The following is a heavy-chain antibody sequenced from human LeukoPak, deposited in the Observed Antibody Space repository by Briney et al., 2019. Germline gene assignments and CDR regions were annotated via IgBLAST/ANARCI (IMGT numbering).Heavy chain of an antibody. CDR1: GFTFSSYS. V-gene: IGHV3-21*04. CDR3: AKDPFFDY. CDR2: ISSSSSYI. J-gene: IGHJ4*02. Sequence: GGSLRLSCAASGFTFSSYSMNWVRQAPGKGLEWVSSISSSSSYIYYAVSVKGRFTISRDNSKNTLYLQMNSLRAEDTAIYYCAKDPFFDYWGQGTLVTVSS.